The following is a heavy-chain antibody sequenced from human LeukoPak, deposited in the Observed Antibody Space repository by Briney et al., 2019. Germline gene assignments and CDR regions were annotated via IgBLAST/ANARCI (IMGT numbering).Heavy chain of an antibody. CDR2: INPNSGGT. D-gene: IGHD5-18*01. Sequence: GASVKVSCKASGYTFTGYYMHWVRHAPGQGLEWMGWINPNSGGTNYAQKFQGRVTMTRDTSISTAYMELSRLRSDDTAVYYCARRGGGYSYGYPRLDLDYWGQGTLVTVSS. CDR1: GYTFTGYY. V-gene: IGHV1-2*02. CDR3: ARRGGGYSYGYPRLDLDY. J-gene: IGHJ4*02.